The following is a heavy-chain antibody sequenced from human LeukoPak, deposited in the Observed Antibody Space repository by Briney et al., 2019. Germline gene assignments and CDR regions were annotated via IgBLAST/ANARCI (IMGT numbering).Heavy chain of an antibody. CDR3: ARTTYDGSGYYLLKDYYYMDV. V-gene: IGHV4-59*01. CDR2: SHDSGST. D-gene: IGHD3-22*01. J-gene: IGHJ6*03. CDR1: GGSISGYY. Sequence: SETLSLTCSVSGGSISGYYWTWIRQTPGKGLEWIGYSHDSGSTHYNPSLKSRVSISIDKSKSEFSLKLRSATAADTALYYCARTTYDGSGYYLLKDYYYMDVWGKGTTVTVSS.